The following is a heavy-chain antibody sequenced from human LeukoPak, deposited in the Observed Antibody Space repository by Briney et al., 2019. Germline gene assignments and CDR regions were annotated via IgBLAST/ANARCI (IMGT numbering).Heavy chain of an antibody. J-gene: IGHJ4*02. CDR1: GFTFGNFD. CDR3: AKGHVLLWFGESL. Sequence: TGGSLRLSCAASGFTFGNFDMSWVRQAPGKGLEWVSAISGSGGSTYYADSVKGRFTISRDNSKNTLYLQMNSLRAEDTAVYYCAKGHVLLWFGESLWGQGTLVTVSS. V-gene: IGHV3-23*01. CDR2: ISGSGGST. D-gene: IGHD3-10*01.